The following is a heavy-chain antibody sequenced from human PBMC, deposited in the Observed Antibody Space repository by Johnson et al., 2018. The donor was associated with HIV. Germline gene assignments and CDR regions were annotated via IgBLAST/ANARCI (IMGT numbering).Heavy chain of an antibody. D-gene: IGHD4-17*01. Sequence: QVQLVESGGGLVKPGGSLRLSCAASGFTFSDYYMSWIRQAPGKGLEWVAVISYDGSNKYYADSVKGRFTISRDNSKNTLYLQMNSLRAEDTAVYYCAKDAYDYGDYGAFDIWGQGTMVTVSS. CDR3: AKDAYDYGDYGAFDI. CDR2: ISYDGSNK. J-gene: IGHJ3*02. V-gene: IGHV3-30*18. CDR1: GFTFSDYY.